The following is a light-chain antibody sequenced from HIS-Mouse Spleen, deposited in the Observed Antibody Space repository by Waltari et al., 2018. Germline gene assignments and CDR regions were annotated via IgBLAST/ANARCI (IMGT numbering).Light chain of an antibody. V-gene: IGLV2-14*03. CDR1: SSDVGGYHY. Sequence: QSALTQPASVSGSPGQSIPISCTGTSSDVGGYHYFSWYQQHPGKAPKLMSYDVSNRPSGVSNRFSGSKSGNTASLTISGLQAEDEADYYCSSYTSSSFNVVFGGGTKLTVL. J-gene: IGLJ2*01. CDR2: DVS. CDR3: SSYTSSSFNVV.